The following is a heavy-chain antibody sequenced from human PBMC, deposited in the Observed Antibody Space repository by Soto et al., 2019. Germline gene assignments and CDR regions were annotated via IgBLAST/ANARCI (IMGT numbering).Heavy chain of an antibody. Sequence: QVKLVQSGGEVKKPGASVTVSCKASGYTFINYHITWVRQAPGQGLEGMAWINTYNGMTDYAQRFQGRVNVTRDTSPSTAYMELRNLGSDDTAVYFCAKSPRGEMATDWGQGTVVTVSS. D-gene: IGHD5-12*01. CDR1: GYTFINYH. CDR2: INTYNGMT. V-gene: IGHV1-18*01. J-gene: IGHJ4*02. CDR3: AKSPRGEMATD.